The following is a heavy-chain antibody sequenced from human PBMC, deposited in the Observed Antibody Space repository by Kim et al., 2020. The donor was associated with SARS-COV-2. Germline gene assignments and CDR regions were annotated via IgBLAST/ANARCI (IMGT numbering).Heavy chain of an antibody. J-gene: IGHJ4*02. Sequence: GGSLRLSCAASGFTVSSNFMSWVRQAPGKGLEWVSVIYTGGSTYFADSVMGRFSMSTDNSKNTLYLQMNSLRAEDTAVYYCARGSNWGLDCWGQGTLVTVSS. CDR3: ARGSNWGLDC. CDR2: IYTGGST. V-gene: IGHV3-53*01. CDR1: GFTVSSNF. D-gene: IGHD7-27*01.